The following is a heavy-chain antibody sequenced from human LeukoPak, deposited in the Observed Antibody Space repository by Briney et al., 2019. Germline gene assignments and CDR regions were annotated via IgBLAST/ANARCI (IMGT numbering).Heavy chain of an antibody. CDR1: GFTVSGNY. D-gene: IGHD3-22*01. V-gene: IGHV3-53*01. J-gene: IGHJ4*02. CDR2: IYGGGST. Sequence: PGGSLRLSCAASGFTVSGNYMSWVRQAPGKGLEWVSVIYGGGSTYYADPVKGRFTISRDNSKNTLYLQMNSLRAEDTAVYYCALGDSSGYFDYWGQGTLVTVSS. CDR3: ALGDSSGYFDY.